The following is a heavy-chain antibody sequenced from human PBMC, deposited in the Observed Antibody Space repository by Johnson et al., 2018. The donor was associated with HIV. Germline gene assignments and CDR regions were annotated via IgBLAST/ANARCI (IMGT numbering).Heavy chain of an antibody. CDR3: ASISLGAFDI. Sequence: MLLVESGGGLVQPGGSLRLSCAASGFTVSSNYMNWVRQAPGKGLEWVSVIYSGGNTYYADSVKGRFTISRDNSKNTLYLQMGSLRAEDMAVYFCASISLGAFDIWGQGTMVTVSS. V-gene: IGHV3-66*01. CDR2: IYSGGNT. J-gene: IGHJ3*02. CDR1: GFTVSSNY.